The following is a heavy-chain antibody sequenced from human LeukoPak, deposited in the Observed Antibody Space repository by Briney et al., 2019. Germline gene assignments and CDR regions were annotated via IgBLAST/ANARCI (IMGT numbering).Heavy chain of an antibody. Sequence: HPGGSLRLSCAASGFTFSASPIHSVRQASGKGLEWVGRIGSKANSYATGYAASVRGRFTISRDDSNNAAYLQMNSLKTEDTAVYYCARQYSSSWYYFDYWGHGMLVTVSS. J-gene: IGHJ4*01. CDR1: GFTFSASP. V-gene: IGHV3-73*01. CDR2: IGSKANSYAT. CDR3: ARQYSSSWYYFDY. D-gene: IGHD6-13*01.